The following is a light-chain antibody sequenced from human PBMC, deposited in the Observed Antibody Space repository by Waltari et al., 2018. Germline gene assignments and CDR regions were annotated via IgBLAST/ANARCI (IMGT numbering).Light chain of an antibody. CDR2: DVS. Sequence: QSALTQPAPVSGSPGQSITISCTGTSSDVGAYNFVPWYPQHPGKVPKLIIYDVSHRPSGVSFRFSGSKSDNTASLTISGLQAEDEADYYCISYTTSDTMIFGGGTKLTVL. V-gene: IGLV2-14*03. CDR3: ISYTTSDTMI. J-gene: IGLJ2*01. CDR1: SSDVGAYNF.